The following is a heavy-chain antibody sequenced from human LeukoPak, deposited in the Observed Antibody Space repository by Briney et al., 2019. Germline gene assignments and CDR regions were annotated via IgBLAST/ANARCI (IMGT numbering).Heavy chain of an antibody. CDR3: AEHTHVLRFLEWLLHYYGMDV. D-gene: IGHD3-3*01. CDR1: GFTFSSYA. CDR2: ISGSGGST. J-gene: IGHJ6*02. Sequence: GGSLRLSCAASGFTFSSYAMSWVRQAPGKGLEWVSAISGSGGSTYYADSVKGRFTISRDNSKNTLYLQMNSLRAEDTAVYYCAEHTHVLRFLEWLLHYYGMDVWGQGTTVTVSS. V-gene: IGHV3-23*01.